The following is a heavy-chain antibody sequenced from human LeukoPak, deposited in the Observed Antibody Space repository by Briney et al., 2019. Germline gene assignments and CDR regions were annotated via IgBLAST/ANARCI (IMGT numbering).Heavy chain of an antibody. CDR1: GFTFSSYE. J-gene: IGHJ4*02. Sequence: GGSLRLSCAASGFTFSSYEMNWVRQAPGKGLEWVSYISNSGSIIYYADSVKGRFTISRDNAKNSLYLQMNSLRADDTAVYYCARDSGYSYGYDYWGQGTLVTVSS. D-gene: IGHD5-18*01. CDR2: ISNSGSII. V-gene: IGHV3-48*03. CDR3: ARDSGYSYGYDY.